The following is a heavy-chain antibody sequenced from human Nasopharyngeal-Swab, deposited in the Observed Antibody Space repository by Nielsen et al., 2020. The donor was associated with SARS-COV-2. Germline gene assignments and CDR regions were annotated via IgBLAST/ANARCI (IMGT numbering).Heavy chain of an antibody. J-gene: IGHJ4*02. V-gene: IGHV4-31*03. Sequence: SETLSPTCTVSGGSISSGGYYWSWIRQHPGKGLEWIGYITYSGSTYYNPSLKNRVTISVDTSKNQFSLKLSSVTAADTAVYYCARGFYGSGSYYKGAFDYWGQGTLVTVSS. CDR2: ITYSGST. D-gene: IGHD3-10*01. CDR3: ARGFYGSGSYYKGAFDY. CDR1: GGSISSGGYY.